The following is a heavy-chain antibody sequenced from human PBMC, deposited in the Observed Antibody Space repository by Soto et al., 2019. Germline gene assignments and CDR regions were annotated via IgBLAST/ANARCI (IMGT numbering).Heavy chain of an antibody. J-gene: IGHJ6*02. CDR3: AKDKAVAGGYRVTNGMDV. CDR1: GFTFDDYA. CDR2: ISWNSGSI. V-gene: IGHV3-9*01. D-gene: IGHD3-22*01. Sequence: PGGSLRLSCAASGFTFDDYAMHWVRQAPGKGLEWVSGISWNSGSIGYADSVKGRFTISRDNAKNSLYLQMNSLRAEDTALYYCAKDKAVAGGYRVTNGMDVWGQGTTVTVSS.